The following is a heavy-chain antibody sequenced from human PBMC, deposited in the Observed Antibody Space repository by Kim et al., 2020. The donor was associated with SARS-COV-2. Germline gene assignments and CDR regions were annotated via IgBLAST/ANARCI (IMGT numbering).Heavy chain of an antibody. V-gene: IGHV4-34*01. CDR1: GGSFSGYY. CDR3: ARGTRWFGDGYYFDY. J-gene: IGHJ4*02. Sequence: SETLSLTCAVYGGSFSGYYWSWIRQPPGKGLEWIGEINHSGSTNYNPSLKSRVTISVDTSKNQFSLKLSSVTAADTAVYYCARGTRWFGDGYYFDYWGQG. D-gene: IGHD3-10*01. CDR2: INHSGST.